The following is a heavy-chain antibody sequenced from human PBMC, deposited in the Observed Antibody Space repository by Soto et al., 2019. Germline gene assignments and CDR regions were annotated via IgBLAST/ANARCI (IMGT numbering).Heavy chain of an antibody. Sequence: ASVKVSCKASGYTFTSYYMHWVRQAPGQGLEWMGIINPSGGSTSYAQKFQGRVTMTRDTSTSTVYMELSSLRSEDTAVYYCARVLSGGTMVRGVLDYWGQGTRVTVSS. J-gene: IGHJ4*02. D-gene: IGHD3-10*01. V-gene: IGHV1-46*01. CDR2: INPSGGST. CDR1: GYTFTSYY. CDR3: ARVLSGGTMVRGVLDY.